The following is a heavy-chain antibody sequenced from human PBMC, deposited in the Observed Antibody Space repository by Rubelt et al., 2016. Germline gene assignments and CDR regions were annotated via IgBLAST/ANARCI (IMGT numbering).Heavy chain of an antibody. CDR3: ARGPMSAVRYVDRGVY. D-gene: IGHD5-12*01. CDR2: IIPILGIA. CDR1: GGTFSSYA. V-gene: IGHV1-69*04. J-gene: IGHJ4*02. Sequence: QVQLVQSGAEVKKPGSSVKVSCKASGGTFSSYAISWVRQAPGQGLEWMGRIIPILGIANYAQKFQGRVTITADKSTSTGYMVLSSLGCEDTAVYYCARGPMSAVRYVDRGVYWGQGTLVTVSS.